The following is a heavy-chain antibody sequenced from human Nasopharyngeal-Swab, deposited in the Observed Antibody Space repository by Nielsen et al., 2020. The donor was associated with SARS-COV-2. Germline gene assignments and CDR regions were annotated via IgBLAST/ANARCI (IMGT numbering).Heavy chain of an antibody. J-gene: IGHJ3*02. V-gene: IGHV1-8*01. CDR3: ARGAGYSSGWNAFDI. CDR2: MNPNSGNT. Sequence: WVRQAPGQGLEWMGWMNPNSGNTGYAQKFQGRVTKTRNTSISTAYMELSSLRSEDTAVYYCARGAGYSSGWNAFDIWGQGTMVTVSS. D-gene: IGHD6-19*01.